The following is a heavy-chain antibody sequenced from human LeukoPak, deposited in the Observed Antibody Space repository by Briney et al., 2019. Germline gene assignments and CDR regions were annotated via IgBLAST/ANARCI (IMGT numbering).Heavy chain of an antibody. D-gene: IGHD5-18*01. J-gene: IGHJ6*02. V-gene: IGHV4-34*01. CDR1: GGSFSGYY. CDR2: INHSGST. Sequence: SETLSLTCAVYGGSFSGYYWSWIRQPPGKGLEWIGEINHSGSTNYNPSLKSRVTISVDTSKNQISLKLSSVTAADTAVYYCARVDTAMVRSYYYYYYGMDVWGQGTTVTVSS. CDR3: ARVDTAMVRSYYYYYYGMDV.